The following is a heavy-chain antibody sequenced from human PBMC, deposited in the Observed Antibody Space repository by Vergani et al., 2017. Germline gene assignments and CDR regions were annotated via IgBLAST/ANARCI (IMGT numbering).Heavy chain of an antibody. V-gene: IGHV4-4*07. CDR3: ARESRPDYYYGSGSYSFDY. D-gene: IGHD3-10*01. J-gene: IGHJ4*02. CDR1: GGSISSYY. Sequence: QVQLQESGPGLVKPSETLSLTCTVSGGSISSYYWSWIRQPAGKGLEWIGRIYTSGSTNYNPSLKSRFTMSVDTSKNQFSLKPSAVTAADTAVYYFARESRPDYYYGSGSYSFDYWGQGTLVTVSS. CDR2: IYTSGST.